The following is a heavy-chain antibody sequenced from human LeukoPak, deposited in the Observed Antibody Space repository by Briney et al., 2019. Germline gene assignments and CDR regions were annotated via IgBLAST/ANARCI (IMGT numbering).Heavy chain of an antibody. V-gene: IGHV1-18*01. Sequence: ASVKVSCKASGYTFTSYDINWVRQATGQGLEWMGWISAYNGNTNYAQKLQGRVTMTTDTSTSTAYMELRSLRSDDTAVYYCARGGPCSSTSCYYYYMDVWGKGTTVTVSS. CDR1: GYTFTSYD. J-gene: IGHJ6*03. CDR3: ARGGPCSSTSCYYYYMDV. CDR2: ISAYNGNT. D-gene: IGHD2-2*01.